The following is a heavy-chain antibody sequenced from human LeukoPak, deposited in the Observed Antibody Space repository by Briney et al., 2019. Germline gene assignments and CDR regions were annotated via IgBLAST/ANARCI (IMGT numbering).Heavy chain of an antibody. Sequence: GGSLRLSCAASGFTFSNYWMNWVRQAPGKGLEWVASIGQDGSENYYVDSVKGRFTISRDNATNSLYLQMNSLRVEDTAVYYCATGGGWYFDYWGQGALITASS. CDR2: IGQDGSEN. V-gene: IGHV3-7*01. CDR3: ATGGGWYFDY. CDR1: GFTFSNYW. D-gene: IGHD6-19*01. J-gene: IGHJ4*02.